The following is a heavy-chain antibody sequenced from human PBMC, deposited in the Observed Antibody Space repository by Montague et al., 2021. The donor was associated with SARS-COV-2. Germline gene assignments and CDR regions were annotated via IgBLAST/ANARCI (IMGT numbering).Heavy chain of an antibody. CDR1: GGSFSGYY. CDR2: ISHSGST. V-gene: IGHV4-34*01. Sequence: SETLSLTCAVYGGSFSGYYWSWIRQPPGKGLEWIGEISHSGSTNYNPSLKSRVTISIDTSKNQFSLKLRSVTAADTAVYYCARDSPVVIIISSWNYYGMDVWGQGTTATVSS. D-gene: IGHD3-3*01. CDR3: ARDSPVVIIISSWNYYGMDV. J-gene: IGHJ6*02.